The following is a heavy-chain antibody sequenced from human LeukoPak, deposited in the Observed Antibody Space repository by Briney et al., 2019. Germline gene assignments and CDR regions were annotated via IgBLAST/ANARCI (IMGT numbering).Heavy chain of an antibody. CDR1: GFTFSSYS. D-gene: IGHD2-2*01. Sequence: GGSLRLSCAASGFTFSSYSMNWVRQAPGKGLEWVSSISSSSSYKYYADSVKGRFTISRDNAKNSLYLQMNSLRAEDTAVYYCARDRGYCSSTSCYFGGGYFDYWGQGTLVTVSS. CDR3: ARDRGYCSSTSCYFGGGYFDY. V-gene: IGHV3-21*01. CDR2: ISSSSSYK. J-gene: IGHJ4*02.